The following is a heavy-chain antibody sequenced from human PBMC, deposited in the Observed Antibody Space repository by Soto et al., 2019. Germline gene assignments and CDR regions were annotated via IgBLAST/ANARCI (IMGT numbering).Heavy chain of an antibody. J-gene: IGHJ4*02. CDR3: ARTGYDRSGYFVEYYFDY. CDR1: GFTFSKYA. D-gene: IGHD3-22*01. CDR2: ISNDGSNP. Sequence: PGGSLRLSCAASGFTFSKYAMHWVRQARGTGLEWVAVISNDGSNPYYADSVKGRFTISRDNSKNTLYLQMNSLREEDTAVYYCARTGYDRSGYFVEYYFDYRGQGTLVTVSS. V-gene: IGHV3-30-3*01.